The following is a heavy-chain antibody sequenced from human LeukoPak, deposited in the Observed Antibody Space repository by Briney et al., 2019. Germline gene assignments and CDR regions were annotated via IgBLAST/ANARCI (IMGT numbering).Heavy chain of an antibody. D-gene: IGHD2-2*01. CDR1: GFTFSSYG. CDR3: ARGVGAVSAALDY. J-gene: IGHJ4*02. V-gene: IGHV3-33*01. CDR2: IWYDGSNK. Sequence: GGSLRLSCAASGFTFSSYGMHWVRQAPGKGLEWVAVIWYDGSNKYYADSVKGRFTISRDNSKNTLYLQMNSLRVEDTAVYYCARGVGAVSAALDYWGQGTLVTVSS.